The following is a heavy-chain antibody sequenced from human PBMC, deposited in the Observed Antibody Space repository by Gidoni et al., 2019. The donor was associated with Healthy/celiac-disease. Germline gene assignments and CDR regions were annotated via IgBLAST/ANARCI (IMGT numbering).Heavy chain of an antibody. CDR1: GFTFSSYA. V-gene: IGHV3-23*01. Sequence: EVQLLESGGGLVQPGGSLRLSCAASGFTFSSYAMIWVRQAPGKGLECVSAISGSGGSTYYADSVKGRFTISRDNSKNTLYLQMNSLRAEDTAVYYCAKRLILGYCSGGSCPNWFDPWGQGTLVTVSS. CDR3: AKRLILGYCSGGSCPNWFDP. CDR2: ISGSGGST. D-gene: IGHD2-15*01. J-gene: IGHJ5*02.